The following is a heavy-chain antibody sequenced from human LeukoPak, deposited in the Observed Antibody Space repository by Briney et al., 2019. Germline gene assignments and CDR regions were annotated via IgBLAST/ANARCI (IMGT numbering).Heavy chain of an antibody. J-gene: IGHJ4*02. CDR1: GFTFSSYW. V-gene: IGHV3-7*01. CDR3: AKDLGYYGSGSYY. Sequence: GGSLRLSCAASGFTFSSYWMSWVRQAPGKGLEWVANIKQGGSEKYYVDSLKGRFTISRDNAKNSLYLQMNSLRAEDTAVYYCAKDLGYYGSGSYYWGQGTLVTVSS. CDR2: IKQGGSEK. D-gene: IGHD3-10*01.